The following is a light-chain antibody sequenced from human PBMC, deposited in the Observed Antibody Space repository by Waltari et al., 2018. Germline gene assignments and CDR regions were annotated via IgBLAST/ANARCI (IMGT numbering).Light chain of an antibody. J-gene: IGKJ3*01. CDR2: WES. CDR1: QGILYSADNGNY. V-gene: IGKV4-1*01. Sequence: DIVMTQSPDSLAVSLGERATINCNSSQGILYSADNGNYLPWYQKKPGQPPRLLIYWESTRASGVPDRFSGAWSGTDFNFTISSLQAEDVAVYYCQQYYSSPLTFGPGTKVDIK. CDR3: QQYYSSPLT.